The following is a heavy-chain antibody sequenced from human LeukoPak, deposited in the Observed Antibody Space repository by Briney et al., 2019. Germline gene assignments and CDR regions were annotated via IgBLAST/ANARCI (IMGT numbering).Heavy chain of an antibody. CDR3: ARGYSVGDGYHLFDY. J-gene: IGHJ4*02. CDR2: ISSSTSTI. CDR1: GFTFSDYY. D-gene: IGHD5-24*01. Sequence: PGGSLRLSCAASGFTFSDYYMSWIRQAPGKGLEWVSYISSSTSTIYYADSVKGRFTISRDNAKNSLYLQMSSLRVEDTAVYYCARGYSVGDGYHLFDYWGQGTLVTVSS. V-gene: IGHV3-11*04.